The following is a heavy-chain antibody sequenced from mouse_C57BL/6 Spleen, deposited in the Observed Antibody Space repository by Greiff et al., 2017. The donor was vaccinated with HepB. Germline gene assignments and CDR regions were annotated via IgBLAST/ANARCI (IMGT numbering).Heavy chain of an antibody. CDR3: ARQNYGSSCFDY. Sequence: EVKLVESGGGLVKPGGSLKLSCAASGFTFSDYGMHWVRQAPEKGLEWVAYISSGSSTIYYADTVKGRFTISRDNAKNTQFLQMTSLRSEDTAMYYCARQNYGSSCFDYWGQGTTLTVSS. V-gene: IGHV5-17*01. D-gene: IGHD1-1*01. J-gene: IGHJ2*01. CDR1: GFTFSDYG. CDR2: ISSGSSTI.